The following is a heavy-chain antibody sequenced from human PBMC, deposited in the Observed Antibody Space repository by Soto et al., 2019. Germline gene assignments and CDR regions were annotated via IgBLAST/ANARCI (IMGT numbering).Heavy chain of an antibody. CDR2: ISAYNGNT. D-gene: IGHD3-16*02. CDR1: GYTFTSYG. V-gene: IGHV1-18*01. Sequence: QVQLVQSGAEVKKPGASVKVSCKASGYTFTSYGISWVRQAPGQGLEWMGWISAYNGNTNYAQKHQGRVTMTTDTSTSTAYMELRSLRSDDTAVYYCARDEVIMITFGGVIAKELDAFDIWGQGTMVTVSS. J-gene: IGHJ3*02. CDR3: ARDEVIMITFGGVIAKELDAFDI.